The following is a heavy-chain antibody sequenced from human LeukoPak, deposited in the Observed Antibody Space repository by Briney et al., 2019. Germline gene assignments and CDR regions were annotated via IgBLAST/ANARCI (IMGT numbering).Heavy chain of an antibody. V-gene: IGHV3-33*01. J-gene: IGHJ5*02. CDR3: ARDKYSSGWDNWFDP. D-gene: IGHD6-19*01. CDR1: GFTFSSYG. CDR2: IWYDGSNK. Sequence: GGSLRLSCAASGFTFSSYGMHWVRQAPGKGLEWVAVIWYDGSNKYYADSVKGRFTISRDNSKNTLYLQMNSLRAEDTAVYYCARDKYSSGWDNWFDPWGQGTLVTVSS.